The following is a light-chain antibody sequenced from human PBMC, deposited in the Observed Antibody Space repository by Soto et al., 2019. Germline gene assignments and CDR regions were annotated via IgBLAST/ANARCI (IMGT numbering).Light chain of an antibody. J-gene: IGKJ1*01. CDR3: QQYGTSPQT. Sequence: EIVLTQSPGTLSLSPGERATLSCRASQSVTSNYLAWYQQKPGQAPGLLIYDTSTRASGVPDRFSGSGSGTEFTLTISRLEPEDFAVYYCQQYGTSPQTFGQGPKVDFK. V-gene: IGKV3-20*01. CDR2: DTS. CDR1: QSVTSNY.